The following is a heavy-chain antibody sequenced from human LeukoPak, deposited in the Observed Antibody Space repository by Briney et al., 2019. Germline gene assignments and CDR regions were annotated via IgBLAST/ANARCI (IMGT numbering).Heavy chain of an antibody. D-gene: IGHD4-17*01. J-gene: IGHJ6*02. Sequence: PSETLSLTCTVSGGSISTSGSFWDWIRQPPGKGLEWIGSFYYSGSTYYNPSLKSRLAISVDTSKNQFSLKLSSVTAADTAVYYCARHNGGYSFYYAMDVWGQGTTVTVSS. CDR1: GGSISTSGSF. V-gene: IGHV4-39*01. CDR2: FYYSGST. CDR3: ARHNGGYSFYYAMDV.